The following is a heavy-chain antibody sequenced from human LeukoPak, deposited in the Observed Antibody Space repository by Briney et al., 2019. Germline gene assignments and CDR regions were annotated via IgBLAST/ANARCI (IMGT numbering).Heavy chain of an antibody. CDR3: ARAPPGSLVVPAAKRPWYFDL. Sequence: ASVKASCKASGYTFTNYGISWVRQAPGQGLEWMGWISAYNGNTKYAQNLQGRVTMTTDTYTSTASMELRSLRSDDTAVYYCARAPPGSLVVPAAKRPWYFDLWGRGTLVTVSS. CDR2: ISAYNGNT. D-gene: IGHD2-2*01. J-gene: IGHJ2*01. V-gene: IGHV1-18*01. CDR1: GYTFTNYG.